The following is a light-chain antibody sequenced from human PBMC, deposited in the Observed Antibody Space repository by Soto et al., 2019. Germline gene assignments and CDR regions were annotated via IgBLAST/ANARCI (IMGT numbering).Light chain of an antibody. CDR2: DTF. Sequence: QSVLTQPPSVSGAPGQTVSIPCSGSSSNIGAGYDVHWYQQLPRTDPKLVIYDTFNRPSGVPDRFSGSKSGTSASLAITGLQAEDEADYYCQAYDNSLGVSVLFGGGTKVTVL. J-gene: IGLJ3*02. V-gene: IGLV1-40*01. CDR1: SSNIGAGYD. CDR3: QAYDNSLGVSVL.